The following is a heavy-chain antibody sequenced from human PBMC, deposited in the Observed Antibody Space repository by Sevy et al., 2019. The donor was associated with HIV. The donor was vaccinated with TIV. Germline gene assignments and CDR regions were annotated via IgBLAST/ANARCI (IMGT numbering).Heavy chain of an antibody. CDR3: AKDRGEILHSAFDY. Sequence: GGSLRLSCAASGFTFSSYWMHWVRQAPGKGLVWVSHINSDGSKTGYADSVKGRFTISRDNSKNTLYLQMNSLRVEDTAIYYCAKDRGEILHSAFDYWGQGTLVTVSS. CDR1: GFTFSSYW. V-gene: IGHV3-74*01. CDR2: INSDGSKT. D-gene: IGHD3-16*01. J-gene: IGHJ4*02.